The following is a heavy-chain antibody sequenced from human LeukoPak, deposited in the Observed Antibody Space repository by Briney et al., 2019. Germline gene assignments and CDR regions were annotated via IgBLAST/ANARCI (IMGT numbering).Heavy chain of an antibody. CDR3: ARVKNLYWYFDL. J-gene: IGHJ2*01. CDR1: GDSVSNYY. V-gene: IGHV4-59*02. CDR2: IHESGST. Sequence: SETLSLTCTVSGDSVSNYYWSWIRQPPGKRLEWITYIHESGSTDSDPPLKSRVTVFLDTSRNQFSLRLTSMTTADTAVYYCARVKNLYWYFDLWGRGSLVTVSS.